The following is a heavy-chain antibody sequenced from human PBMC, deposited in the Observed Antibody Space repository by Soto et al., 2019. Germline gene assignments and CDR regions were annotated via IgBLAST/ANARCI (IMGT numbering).Heavy chain of an antibody. CDR2: ISSSGGTV. CDR3: AREGSYDTMDY. Sequence: LRLSCVASGFTFSSSEMYWVRLAPGKGLEWVSYISSSGGTVYHADSVEGRLTISRDNAKNSLFLQMNSLRAEDTALYYCAREGSYDTMDYWGLGTLVTVSS. J-gene: IGHJ4*02. V-gene: IGHV3-48*03. CDR1: GFTFSSSE. D-gene: IGHD3-22*01.